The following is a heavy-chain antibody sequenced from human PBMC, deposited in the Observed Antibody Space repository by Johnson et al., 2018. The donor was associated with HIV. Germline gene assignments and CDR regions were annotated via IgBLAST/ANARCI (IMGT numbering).Heavy chain of an antibody. J-gene: IGHJ3*02. CDR1: GFRFSSYW. D-gene: IGHD6-13*01. CDR3: ARDPAAAALRAFDI. V-gene: IGHV3-13*01. CDR2: IGTAGDT. Sequence: VQLVESGGGVVQPGRSLRLSCTASGFRFSSYWMHWVRQATGKGLEWVSAIGTAGDTYYPGSVKGRFTISRDNSKNTLYLQMNTLRAEDTAVYYCARDPAAAALRAFDIWGQGTVATVSA.